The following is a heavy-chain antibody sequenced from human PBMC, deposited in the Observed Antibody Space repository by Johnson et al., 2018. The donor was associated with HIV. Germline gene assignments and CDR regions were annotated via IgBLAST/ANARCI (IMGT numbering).Heavy chain of an antibody. D-gene: IGHD6-6*01. V-gene: IGHV3-20*04. J-gene: IGHJ3*02. CDR2: INWNGGST. CDR3: ASYSSSDAFDI. Sequence: VQLVESGGGVVQPGRSLRLSCAASGFTFEDYGMSWVRQAPGKGLEWVSGINWNGGSTGYADSVKGRFIISRDNSKNTLYLQMNSLRAEDTAVYYCASYSSSDAFDIWGQGTMVTVSS. CDR1: GFTFEDYG.